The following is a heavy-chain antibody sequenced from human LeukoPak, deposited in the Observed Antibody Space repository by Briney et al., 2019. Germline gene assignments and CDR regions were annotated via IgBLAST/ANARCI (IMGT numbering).Heavy chain of an antibody. CDR1: GYTFTGYY. CDR2: ISAYNGNT. V-gene: IGHV1-18*04. J-gene: IGHJ4*02. Sequence: GASVKVSCKASGYTFTGYYMHWVRQAPGQGLEWMGWISAYNGNTNYAQKLQGRVTMTTDTSTSTAYMELRSLRSDDTAVYYCVLMATNHQRRDWYFDYWGQGTLVTVSS. CDR3: VLMATNHQRRDWYFDY. D-gene: IGHD5-24*01.